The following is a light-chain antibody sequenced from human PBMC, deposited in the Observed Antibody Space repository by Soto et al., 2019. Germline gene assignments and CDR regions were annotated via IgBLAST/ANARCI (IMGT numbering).Light chain of an antibody. CDR1: SSDVGGYNY. V-gene: IGLV2-14*03. CDR3: SSYTTSSTPYV. Sequence: QSALTQPASVSGSLGQSITISCTGSSSDVGGYNYVSWYQQHPGKAPKLMIYDVSTRPSGVSNRFSGSKSGNTASLTISGLQAEDEADYYCSSYTTSSTPYVFGTGTKVTVL. J-gene: IGLJ1*01. CDR2: DVS.